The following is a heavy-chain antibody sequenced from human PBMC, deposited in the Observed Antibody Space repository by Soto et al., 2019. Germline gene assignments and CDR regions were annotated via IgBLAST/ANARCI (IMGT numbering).Heavy chain of an antibody. CDR3: ARSTLLNVLRYFGWYQHAFAI. J-gene: IGHJ3*02. V-gene: IGHV4-34*01. D-gene: IGHD3-9*01. CDR2: INHSGST. CDR1: GGSFSGYY. Sequence: SETLSLTCAVYGGSFSGYYWSWIRQPPGKGLEWIGEINHSGSTNYNPSLKSRVTISVDTSKNQFSLKLSSVTAADTAVYYCARSTLLNVLRYFGWYQHAFAIWSQGTMVPVSS.